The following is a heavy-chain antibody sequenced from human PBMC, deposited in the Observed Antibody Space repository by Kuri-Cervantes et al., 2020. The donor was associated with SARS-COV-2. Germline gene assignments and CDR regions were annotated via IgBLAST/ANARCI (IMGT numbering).Heavy chain of an antibody. CDR3: ARDRAAAATYAFDV. CDR1: GFTFSNYW. J-gene: IGHJ3*01. V-gene: IGHV3-74*03. Sequence: GESLKISCAASGFTFSNYWMHWVRQAPGKGLVWVSHISLDGSCTSYADSVKGRFTISRDNANNTMYLQLNSLRAEGTAVYYCARDRAAAATYAFDVSGQGTMVTVSS. CDR2: ISLDGSCT. D-gene: IGHD6-13*01.